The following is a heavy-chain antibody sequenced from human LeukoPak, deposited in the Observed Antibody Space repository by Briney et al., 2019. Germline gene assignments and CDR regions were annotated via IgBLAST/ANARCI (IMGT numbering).Heavy chain of an antibody. Sequence: GGSLRLSCAASGFTFSSSAMGWVRQAPGKGLEWVSAISVSGITHYTDSVKGRFTISRDNSKNTLYLQMNSLRAEDTAVYYCAKDQGGYRFDYWGQGSLVTVSS. J-gene: IGHJ4*02. D-gene: IGHD5-12*01. V-gene: IGHV3-23*01. CDR3: AKDQGGYRFDY. CDR1: GFTFSSSA. CDR2: ISVSGIT.